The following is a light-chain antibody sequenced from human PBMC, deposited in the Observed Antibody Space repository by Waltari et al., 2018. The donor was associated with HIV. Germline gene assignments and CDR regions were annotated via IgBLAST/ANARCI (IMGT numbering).Light chain of an antibody. Sequence: QSVLTQPPSVSGAPGQTVTVSCTGSTSNLGANFDVHWYQHLPGTAPKLLIYGNNSRPSGVPARFSGSRPGSSASLAITGLQSEDEADYYCQSYDNVLTAVIFGGGTKVTVL. CDR2: GNN. CDR3: QSYDNVLTAVI. J-gene: IGLJ2*01. CDR1: TSNLGANFD. V-gene: IGLV1-40*01.